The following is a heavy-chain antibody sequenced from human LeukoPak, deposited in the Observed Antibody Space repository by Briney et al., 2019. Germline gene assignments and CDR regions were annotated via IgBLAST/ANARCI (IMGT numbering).Heavy chain of an antibody. CDR1: EFTFSSYA. J-gene: IGHJ4*02. CDR3: AKDTAVILTAPFDS. V-gene: IGHV3-23*01. CDR2: ISGSGTNT. D-gene: IGHD2-21*01. Sequence: GGSLRLSCAASEFTFSSYAMNWVRQAPGKGLEWASAISGSGTNTYYAGSVRGRFTISRDNSNNRLYLQMNSVRAEDTAMYFCAKDTAVILTAPFDSWGQGTLVTVSS.